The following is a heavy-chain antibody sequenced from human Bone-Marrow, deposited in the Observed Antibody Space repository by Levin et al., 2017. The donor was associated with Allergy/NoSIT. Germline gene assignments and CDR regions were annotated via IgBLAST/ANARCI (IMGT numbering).Heavy chain of an antibody. CDR1: GFSFSSSS. J-gene: IGHJ4*02. D-gene: IGHD3-16*01. V-gene: IGHV3-21*01. CDR2: ISYSSKYI. Sequence: GGSLRLSCAVAGFSFSSSSMSWVRQVPGKGLEWVSFISYSSKYIYYVDSVKGRFTVSRDNVKNSLYLQMDSLRVEDTALYYCARGRGEEWQARGLDYWGQGTLVTVSS. CDR3: ARGRGEEWQARGLDY.